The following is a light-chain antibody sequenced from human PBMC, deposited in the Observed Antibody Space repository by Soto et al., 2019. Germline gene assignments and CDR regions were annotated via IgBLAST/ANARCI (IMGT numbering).Light chain of an antibody. CDR2: EVT. CDR1: SSDVGGYNY. J-gene: IGLJ2*01. Sequence: ALTQPASVSGSPGQSITISCTGTSSDVGGYNYVSWYQQHPGKAPKLMIFEVTNRPSGVSNRFSGSKSGNTASLTISGLQAEDEADYYCSSFTSSSTQVFGGGTKVTVL. V-gene: IGLV2-14*01. CDR3: SSFTSSSTQV.